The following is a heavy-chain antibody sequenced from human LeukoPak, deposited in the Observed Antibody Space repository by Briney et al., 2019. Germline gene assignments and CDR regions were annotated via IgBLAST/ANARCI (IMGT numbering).Heavy chain of an antibody. CDR3: ARDLASYGSGSYYPP. V-gene: IGHV3-7*01. D-gene: IGHD3-10*01. CDR1: GFTFSNYW. J-gene: IGHJ5*02. Sequence: GGSLRLSCAASGFTFSNYWMSWVRQAPGKGLEWVANIKQDGSEKYYVDSVKGRFTISRDNAKNSLYLQMNSLRAEDTAVYYCARDLASYGSGSYYPPWGQGTLVTVSS. CDR2: IKQDGSEK.